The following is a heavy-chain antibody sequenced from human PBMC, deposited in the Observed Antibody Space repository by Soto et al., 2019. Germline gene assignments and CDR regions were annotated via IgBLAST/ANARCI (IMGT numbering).Heavy chain of an antibody. CDR1: GGTFSSYA. Sequence: SVKVSCKASGGTFSSYAISWVRQAPGQGLEWMGGIIPIFGTANYAQKFQGRVTITADESTSTAYMELSSLRSEDTAVYYCARGRIAAAGYYYYYGMDVWGQGTTVTVSS. D-gene: IGHD6-13*01. CDR3: ARGRIAAAGYYYYYGMDV. CDR2: IIPIFGTA. J-gene: IGHJ6*02. V-gene: IGHV1-69*13.